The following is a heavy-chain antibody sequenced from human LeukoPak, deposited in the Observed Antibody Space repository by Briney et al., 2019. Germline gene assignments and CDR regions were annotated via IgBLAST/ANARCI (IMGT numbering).Heavy chain of an antibody. CDR2: IYTSGST. J-gene: IGHJ6*03. CDR3: ARAKWELHYYYYMDV. CDR1: GDSISSGSYY. V-gene: IGHV4-61*02. Sequence: PSETLSLTCTVSGDSISSGSYYWSWLRQPAGKGLEWIVRIYTSGSTNYNPSLKSRVTMSVDTSKNQFSLKLSSVTAADTAVYYCARAKWELHYYYYMDVWGKGTTVTVSS. D-gene: IGHD1-26*01.